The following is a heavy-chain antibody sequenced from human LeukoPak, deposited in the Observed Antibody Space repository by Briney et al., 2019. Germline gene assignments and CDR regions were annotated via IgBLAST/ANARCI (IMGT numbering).Heavy chain of an antibody. V-gene: IGHV1-69*13. Sequence: SVKVSCKASGGTFSSYAISWVRQAPGQGLEWMGGIIPIFGTANYAQKFQGRVTITADESTSTAYMELSSLRSEDMAVYYCARWGYCSSTSCPYYFDYWGQGTLVTVSS. CDR1: GGTFSSYA. J-gene: IGHJ4*02. D-gene: IGHD2-2*01. CDR2: IIPIFGTA. CDR3: ARWGYCSSTSCPYYFDY.